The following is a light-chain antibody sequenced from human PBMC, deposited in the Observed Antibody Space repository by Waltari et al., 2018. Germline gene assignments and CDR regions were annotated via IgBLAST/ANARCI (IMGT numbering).Light chain of an antibody. J-gene: IGKJ4*01. Sequence: DIVMTQSPDSLAVSLGERATINCKSSQSVLYSSNNKNYLAWYQQKPGQPPKLLISWASTRESGGPDRFSGSGSGTDFTLTISSLQAEDVAVYDCQQYYSTPGLTFGGGTKVEIK. CDR1: QSVLYSSNNKNY. V-gene: IGKV4-1*01. CDR2: WAS. CDR3: QQYYSTPGLT.